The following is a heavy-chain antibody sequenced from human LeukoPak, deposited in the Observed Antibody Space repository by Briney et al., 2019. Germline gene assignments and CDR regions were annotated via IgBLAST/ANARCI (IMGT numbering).Heavy chain of an antibody. CDR1: GFTFSSYS. Sequence: GGSLRLSCAASGFTFSSYSMNWVRQAPGKGLEWVSSISSSSSDIYYADSVKGRFTISRDNAKNSLYLQMNSLRAEDTAVYYCARDYCSGGSCYFFSYYYCYYMDVWGKGTTVTVSS. J-gene: IGHJ6*03. CDR3: ARDYCSGGSCYFFSYYYCYYMDV. D-gene: IGHD2-15*01. V-gene: IGHV3-21*01. CDR2: ISSSSSDI.